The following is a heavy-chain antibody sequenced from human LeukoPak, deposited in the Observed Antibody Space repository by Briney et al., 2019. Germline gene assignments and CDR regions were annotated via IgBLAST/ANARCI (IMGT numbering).Heavy chain of an antibody. J-gene: IGHJ6*02. CDR2: ISSSSSTI. Sequence: GGSLRLSCAASGFTVSTNCMTWVRQAPGKGLEWVSYISSSSSTIYYADSVKGRFTISRDNAKNSLHLQMNSLRDEDTAVYYCASRHYYYYGMDVWGQGTTVTVSS. V-gene: IGHV3-48*02. CDR1: GFTVSTNC. CDR3: ASRHYYYYGMDV.